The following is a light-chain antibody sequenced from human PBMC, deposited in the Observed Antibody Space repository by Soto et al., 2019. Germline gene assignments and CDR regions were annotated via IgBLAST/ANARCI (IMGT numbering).Light chain of an antibody. J-gene: IGKJ2*01. CDR3: QQYNSYPYP. Sequence: DIQITQFPATRSSSVGDKFTITCRTSQSISSWLAWYQQKPGKAPKLLIYKASSLESGVPSRFSGSGSGTEFTLTVSSLQPHDFPTYYSQQYNSYPYPFAEGTKVDIK. CDR2: KAS. CDR1: QSISSW. V-gene: IGKV1-5*03.